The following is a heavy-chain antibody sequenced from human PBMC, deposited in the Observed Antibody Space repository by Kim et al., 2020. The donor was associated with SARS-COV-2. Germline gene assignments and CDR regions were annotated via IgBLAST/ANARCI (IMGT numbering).Heavy chain of an antibody. CDR2: IYYSGST. V-gene: IGHV4-31*03. Sequence: SETLSLTCTVSGGSISSGGYYWSWIRQHPGKGLEWIGYIYYSGSTYYNPSLKSRVTISVDTSKNQFSLKLSSVTAADTAVYYCARAIARGFCSGGSCKNWFEPWGERAPVTASS. CDR1: GGSISSGGYY. D-gene: IGHD2-15*01. J-gene: IGHJ5*02. CDR3: ARAIARGFCSGGSCKNWFEP.